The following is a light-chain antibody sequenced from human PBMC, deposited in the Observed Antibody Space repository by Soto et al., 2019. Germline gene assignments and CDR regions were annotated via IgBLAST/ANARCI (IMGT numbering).Light chain of an antibody. Sequence: QPASVSGSPGQSITISCTGTRSDVGGYNYVSWYQQHPGKAPKLMIFEVSNRPSGVSNRFSGSKSGNTASLTISGLQAADEADYYCSSYTSTSTLVVFGTGTKLTVL. J-gene: IGLJ1*01. CDR2: EVS. CDR3: SSYTSTSTLVV. V-gene: IGLV2-14*01. CDR1: RSDVGGYNY.